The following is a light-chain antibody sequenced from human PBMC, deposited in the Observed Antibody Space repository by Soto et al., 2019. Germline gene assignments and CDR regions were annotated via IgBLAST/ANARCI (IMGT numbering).Light chain of an antibody. Sequence: EIVLTQSPATLSLSPGERATLSCRASQSISYYLAWYQQKPGQAPRLLIYDASNRATGVSPRFTGSGSGTYFTLTISSLEPEDFAGYYCQQRGDWAPLTFGGGTKVEIK. CDR3: QQRGDWAPLT. CDR1: QSISYY. J-gene: IGKJ4*01. CDR2: DAS. V-gene: IGKV3-11*01.